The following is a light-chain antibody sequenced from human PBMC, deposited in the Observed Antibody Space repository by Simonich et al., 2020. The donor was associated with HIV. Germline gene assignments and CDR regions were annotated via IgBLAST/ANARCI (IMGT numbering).Light chain of an antibody. J-gene: IGLJ2*01. Sequence: NFTLTQPHSVSESPGKTVTISCTRSSGSIASNYVQVYQQRPGSSPTTVIYDDNQRPSGVPDRFSGSIDSSSNSASLTISGLKTEDEADYYCQSYDSSIRVFGGGTKVTVL. CDR2: DDN. V-gene: IGLV6-57*01. CDR1: SGSIASNY. CDR3: QSYDSSIRV.